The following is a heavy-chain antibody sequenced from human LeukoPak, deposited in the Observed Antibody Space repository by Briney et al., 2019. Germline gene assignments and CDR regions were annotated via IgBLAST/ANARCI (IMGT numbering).Heavy chain of an antibody. D-gene: IGHD1-26*01. J-gene: IGHJ6*03. CDR2: MYSCGCT. CDR1: VGSISSYY. Sequence: SETLSLTCTVSVGSISSYYWRWTRQPAGKGLEWSWRMYSCGCTNLNRLLKSRVTMSVDTSKNQFSLKLSSVTAADTAVYYCARDHGGSYFGLDYYYYYMDVWGKGTTVTISS. CDR3: ARDHGGSYFGLDYYYYYMDV. V-gene: IGHV4-4*07.